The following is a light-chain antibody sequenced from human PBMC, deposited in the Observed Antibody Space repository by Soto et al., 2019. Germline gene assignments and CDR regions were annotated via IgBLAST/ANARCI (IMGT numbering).Light chain of an antibody. CDR1: SSDVGAFNY. Sequence: QSVLTQPASVSGSPGQSITISCTGTSSDVGAFNYVSWYQQHPGKAPKLIIYEVSHRPSGVSNRFSGSKSANTASLTISGLQAEDEADYYCNSYATSSARVFGGGTKLTVL. CDR3: NSYATSSARV. CDR2: EVS. V-gene: IGLV2-14*01. J-gene: IGLJ3*02.